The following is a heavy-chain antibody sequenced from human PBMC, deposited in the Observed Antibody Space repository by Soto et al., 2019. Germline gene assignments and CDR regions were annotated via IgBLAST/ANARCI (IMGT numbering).Heavy chain of an antibody. CDR2: IYYSGST. J-gene: IGHJ4*02. CDR3: ARQIVGITMIATLFDY. Sequence: PSETLSLTCTVSGGSISSSSYYWGWIRQPPGKGLEWIGSIYYSGSTYYNPSLKSRVTISVDTSKNQFSLKLSSVTAADTAVYYCARQIVGITMIATLFDYWGQGTLVTVSS. CDR1: GGSISSSSYY. V-gene: IGHV4-39*01. D-gene: IGHD3-22*01.